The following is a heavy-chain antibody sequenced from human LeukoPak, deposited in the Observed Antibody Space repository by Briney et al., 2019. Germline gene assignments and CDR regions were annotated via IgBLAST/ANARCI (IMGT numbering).Heavy chain of an antibody. CDR2: IYTSGST. D-gene: IGHD6-6*01. V-gene: IGHV4-4*09. CDR3: ARHAARAGWFDP. CDR1: GGSISSYY. J-gene: IGHJ5*02. Sequence: SETLSLTCTVSGGSISSYYWSWIRQPPGKGLEWIGYIYTSGSTNYNPSLKSRVTTSVDTPKNQFSLKLSSVTAADTAVYYCARHAARAGWFDPWGQGTLVTVSS.